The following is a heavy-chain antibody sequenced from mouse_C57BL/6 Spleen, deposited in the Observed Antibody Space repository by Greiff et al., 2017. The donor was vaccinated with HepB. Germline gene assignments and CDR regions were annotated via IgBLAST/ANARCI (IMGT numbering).Heavy chain of an antibody. Sequence: EVQLQQSGPELVKPGASVKLSCKASGYTFTDYNMDWVKQSHGKGLEWIGDINPSNGYTIYNQKFKGKATLTEDKSSSTAYMELLSLTYEDTAVYYCARDGGYYFDYWGQGTTLTVSS. V-gene: IGHV1-18*01. CDR2: INPSNGYT. CDR1: GYTFTDYN. CDR3: ARDGGYYFDY. J-gene: IGHJ2*01.